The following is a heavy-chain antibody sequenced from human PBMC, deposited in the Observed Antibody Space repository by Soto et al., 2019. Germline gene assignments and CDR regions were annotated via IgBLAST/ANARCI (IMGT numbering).Heavy chain of an antibody. Sequence: SETLSLTCTVSVESISSGDHYWSCVRQSPGEGLEWIGFIYYSGNTYYNPSLKSRVSMSVDTSNNQFSLKLNSVTAADTAVYYCARDAGYCNSVSCYPYNMDVWGQGTTVTVSS. CDR2: IYYSGNT. J-gene: IGHJ6*02. D-gene: IGHD2-15*01. CDR3: ARDAGYCNSVSCYPYNMDV. CDR1: VESISSGDHY. V-gene: IGHV4-30-4*01.